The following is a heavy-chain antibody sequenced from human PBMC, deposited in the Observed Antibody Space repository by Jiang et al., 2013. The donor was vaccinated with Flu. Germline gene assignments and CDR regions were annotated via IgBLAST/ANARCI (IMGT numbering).Heavy chain of an antibody. Sequence: VQLVESGGGVVQPGRSLRLSCVASGFIFSSYGMHWVRQAPGKGLEWVAGVWYDGSNQKYVGFVRGRVTISRDTSKNTLYLQMDSLRAEDTAMYYCVRDNALYNPATYYFDSWGQGTQVTVSS. CDR1: GFIFSSYG. CDR3: VRDNALYNPATYYFDS. J-gene: IGHJ4*02. V-gene: IGHV3-33*01. CDR2: VWYDGSNQ. D-gene: IGHD1-1*01.